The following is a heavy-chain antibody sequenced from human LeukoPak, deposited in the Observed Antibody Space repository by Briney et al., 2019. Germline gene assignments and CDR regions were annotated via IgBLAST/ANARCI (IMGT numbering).Heavy chain of an antibody. J-gene: IGHJ4*02. CDR1: GGSISSYY. Sequence: SETLSLTCNVSGGSISSYYWSWIRQPPGKGLEWIGYIYYSGSTNYNPSLKSRVTISVDTSKNQFSLKLSSVTAADTAVYYCARENYGSGSYRVDYWGQGTLVTVSS. V-gene: IGHV4-59*01. CDR2: IYYSGST. D-gene: IGHD3-10*01. CDR3: ARENYGSGSYRVDY.